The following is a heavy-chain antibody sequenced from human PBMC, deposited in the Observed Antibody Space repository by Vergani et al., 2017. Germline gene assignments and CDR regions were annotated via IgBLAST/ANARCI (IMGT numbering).Heavy chain of an antibody. CDR3: AADKVYGDYDSAFDI. J-gene: IGHJ3*02. CDR1: GFTFTSSA. D-gene: IGHD4-17*01. CDR2: IVVGSGNT. V-gene: IGHV1-58*02. Sequence: QMQLVQSGPEVKKPGTSVKVSCKASGFTFTSSAMQWVRQARGQRLEWIGWIVVGSGNTNYAQKFQERVTITRDMSTSTAYMELSSLRSEDTAVYYCAADKVYGDYDSAFDIWGQGTMVTVSS.